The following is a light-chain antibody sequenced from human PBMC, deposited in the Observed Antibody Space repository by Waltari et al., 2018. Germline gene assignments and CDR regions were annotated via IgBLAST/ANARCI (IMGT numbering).Light chain of an antibody. V-gene: IGLV5-37*01. J-gene: IGLJ3*02. CDR1: SDINVGDFH. CDR2: YKSDSEK. CDR3: MFWPSNVWV. Sequence: QPVLTQPPSSSASPGDSARLTCTLPSDINVGDFHIYWYPQKPGSPPRFLLYYKSDSEKAQGSGVPSRFSGSKDASANAGILLISGLQSEDEADYYCMFWPSNVWVFGGGTKLTVL.